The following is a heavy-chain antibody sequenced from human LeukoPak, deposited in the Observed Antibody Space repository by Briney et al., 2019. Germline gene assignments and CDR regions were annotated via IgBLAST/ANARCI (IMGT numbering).Heavy chain of an antibody. V-gene: IGHV5-51*01. D-gene: IGHD6-19*01. Sequence: GESLKIPCKGSGYSFTSYWIGWVRQMPGKGLEWMGIIYPGDSDTRYSPSFQGQVTISADKSISTAYLQWSSLKASDTAMYYCARPHQQWLAPDAFDIWGQGTMVTVSS. CDR2: IYPGDSDT. CDR3: ARPHQQWLAPDAFDI. CDR1: GYSFTSYW. J-gene: IGHJ3*02.